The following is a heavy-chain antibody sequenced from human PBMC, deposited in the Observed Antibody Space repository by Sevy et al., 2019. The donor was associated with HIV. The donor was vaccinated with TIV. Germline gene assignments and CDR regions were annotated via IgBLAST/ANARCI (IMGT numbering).Heavy chain of an antibody. CDR2: IYPGDSDT. CDR1: GYSFSDYW. Sequence: GESLKISCKGSGYSFSDYWVGWVRQMPGKGLEWMGIIYPGDSDTTYSPAFQGQVTTSADKSISTAYLQWSSLKASDTAIYYCARGARGTLPSYYYYTMDVWGQGTTVTVSS. V-gene: IGHV5-51*01. CDR3: ARGARGTLPSYYYYTMDV. D-gene: IGHD1-1*01. J-gene: IGHJ6*02.